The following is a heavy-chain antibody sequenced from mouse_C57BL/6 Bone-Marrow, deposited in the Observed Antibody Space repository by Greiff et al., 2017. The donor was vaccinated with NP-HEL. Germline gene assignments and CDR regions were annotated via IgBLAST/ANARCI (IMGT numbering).Heavy chain of an antibody. Sequence: EVQLQQSGAELVRPGASVTLSCTASGFNIKDVYMHWVKQRPEQGLEWIGRIDPENGDTEYASKFQGKATITADTSSNTAYLQLSSLTSEDAAVYYCTTRMVTTYCDVGGTGTTVTVAS. CDR2: IDPENGDT. D-gene: IGHD2-1*01. CDR1: GFNIKDVY. J-gene: IGHJ1*03. CDR3: TTRMVTTYCDV. V-gene: IGHV14-4*01.